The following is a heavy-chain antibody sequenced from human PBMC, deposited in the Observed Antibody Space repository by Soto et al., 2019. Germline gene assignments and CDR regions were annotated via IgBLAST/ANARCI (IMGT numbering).Heavy chain of an antibody. Sequence: PGESLKISCQASGYSFTDYWIGWVRQKPGEGLEWMGVIYPRDSDTRYSPSFQGQVTISADKSITTAYLQWSSLKASDTAMYYCARSINWKYDYWGQGTLVTVSS. J-gene: IGHJ4*02. CDR3: ARSINWKYDY. V-gene: IGHV5-51*01. D-gene: IGHD1-7*01. CDR1: GYSFTDYW. CDR2: IYPRDSDT.